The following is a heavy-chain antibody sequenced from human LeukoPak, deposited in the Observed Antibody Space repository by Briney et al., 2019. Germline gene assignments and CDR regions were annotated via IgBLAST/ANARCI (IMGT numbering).Heavy chain of an antibody. CDR2: ISYSGST. Sequence: PSETLSLTCAVYGGSFSGYYWSWIRQPPGKGLEWIGYISYSGSTNYNPSLKSRVTISVDTSKNQFSLKLSSVTAADTAVYYCARDPTTVTKGFDIWGQGTMVTVSS. J-gene: IGHJ3*02. CDR1: GGSFSGYY. D-gene: IGHD4-17*01. V-gene: IGHV4-59*01. CDR3: ARDPTTVTKGFDI.